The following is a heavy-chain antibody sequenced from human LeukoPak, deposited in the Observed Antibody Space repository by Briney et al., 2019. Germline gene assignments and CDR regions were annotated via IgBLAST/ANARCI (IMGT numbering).Heavy chain of an antibody. CDR1: GGSISSSSAY. CDR3: VSPRGFTYGYFDY. J-gene: IGHJ4*02. Sequence: PETLSLTCTVSGGSISSSSAYWAWIRQPPGKGLEWIGSIYYSKNTYYNPSLKSRVTISADTSKNQFSLTLGSVSATDTAVYYCVSPRGFTYGYFDYWGQGTLVTVSS. D-gene: IGHD5-18*01. CDR2: IYYSKNT. V-gene: IGHV4-39*01.